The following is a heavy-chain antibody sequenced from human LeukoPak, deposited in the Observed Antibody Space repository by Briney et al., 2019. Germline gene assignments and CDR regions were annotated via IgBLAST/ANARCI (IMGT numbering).Heavy chain of an antibody. V-gene: IGHV4-61*01. D-gene: IGHD1-14*01. J-gene: IGHJ4*02. CDR2: IYYSGST. CDR1: GGSVSSGSYY. CDR3: AGRTRTKLDY. Sequence: NTSETLSLTCTVSGGSVSSGSYYWSWIRQPPGKGLEWIGYIYYSGSTNYNPSLKSRVTISVDTSKNQFSLKLSSVTAADTAVYYCAGRTRTKLDYWGQGTLVTVSS.